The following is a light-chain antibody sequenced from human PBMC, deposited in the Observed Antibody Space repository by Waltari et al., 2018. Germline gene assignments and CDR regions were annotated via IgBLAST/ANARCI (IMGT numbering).Light chain of an antibody. J-gene: IGLJ3*02. CDR3: SSYTSSSTWV. CDR2: DVS. Sequence: SALTQPASVAGSPGQSLTLSCPGPSSDVGGYNYFSWYQQHPAKAPKLMIYDVSKRPSGVSNRFSGSKSGNTASLTISGLQAEDEADYYCSSYTSSSTWVFGGGTKLTVL. V-gene: IGLV2-14*01. CDR1: SSDVGGYNY.